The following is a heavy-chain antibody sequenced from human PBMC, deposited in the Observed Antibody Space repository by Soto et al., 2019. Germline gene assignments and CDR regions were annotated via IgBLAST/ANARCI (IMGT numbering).Heavy chain of an antibody. CDR3: AGEGGGFDY. CDR2: INPSGGST. CDR1: GYTFTSYY. D-gene: IGHD3-10*01. J-gene: IGHJ4*02. V-gene: IGHV1-46*01. Sequence: QVQLVQSGAEVKKPGASVKVSCKASGYTFTSYYMHWVRQAPGQGLEWMGIINPSGGSTSYAQKFKGRAPMNRDAAKSTGYMGVGRPSTEGTAVDFCAGEGGGFDYWGQGTLVTVSS.